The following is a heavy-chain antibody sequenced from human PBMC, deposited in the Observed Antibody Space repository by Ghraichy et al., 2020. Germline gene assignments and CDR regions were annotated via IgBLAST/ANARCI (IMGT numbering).Heavy chain of an antibody. Sequence: SETLSLTCAVYGGSFSGYYWSWIRQPPGKGLEWIGEINHSGSTNYNPSLKSRVTISVDTSKNQFSLKLSSVTAADTAVYYCARLTRGLPLGGYGMDVWGQGTTVTVSS. CDR3: ARLTRGLPLGGYGMDV. CDR1: GGSFSGYY. D-gene: IGHD5-18*01. CDR2: INHSGST. J-gene: IGHJ6*02. V-gene: IGHV4-34*01.